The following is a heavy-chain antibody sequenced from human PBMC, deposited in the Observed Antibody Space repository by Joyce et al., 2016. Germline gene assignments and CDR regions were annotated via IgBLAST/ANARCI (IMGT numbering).Heavy chain of an antibody. CDR3: AKDAGYSSGWADY. J-gene: IGHJ4*02. V-gene: IGHV3-30*18. CDR2: ISYDGSNT. D-gene: IGHD6-19*01. CDR1: GFTCRNSG. Sequence: QVQLVESGGGVVQPGRSLRLSCAASGFTCRNSGMRWVRQVPGKGLEWVARISYDGSNTEYADSVKGRFSISRDNSKNTLYLQMNSLRAEDTALFYCAKDAGYSSGWADYWGQGTLVSVSS.